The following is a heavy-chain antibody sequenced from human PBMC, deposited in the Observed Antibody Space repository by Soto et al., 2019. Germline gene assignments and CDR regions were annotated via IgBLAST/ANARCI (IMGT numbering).Heavy chain of an antibody. D-gene: IGHD3-3*01. J-gene: IGHJ3*02. CDR2: INPATGAA. Sequence: QLHLVQSVAVVKKPGASVTVSCSASGYPVTAYYMHWVRQAPGRGLEWMGGINPATGAAKYTQTFRGRVTMTRDTSTSTVFMELGGLTAEDTAVFYCARGGGVGVAGSAAFDMWGQGTLVTVSS. CDR3: ARGGGVGVAGSAAFDM. V-gene: IGHV1-2*02. CDR1: GYPVTAYY.